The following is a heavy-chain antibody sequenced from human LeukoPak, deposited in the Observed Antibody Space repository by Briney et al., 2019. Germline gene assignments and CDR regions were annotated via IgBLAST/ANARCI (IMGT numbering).Heavy chain of an antibody. J-gene: IGHJ4*02. CDR2: IQSDGSNK. Sequence: GRSLRLSCAASGFTFSSYAMHWVRQAPGKGLEWVAFIQSDGSNKYYSDSVKGRFTISRDNSRNTLYLEMNSLRGDDTAVYYCARDLIHWGQGTLVTVSS. V-gene: IGHV3-30*04. CDR3: ARDLIH. CDR1: GFTFSSYA.